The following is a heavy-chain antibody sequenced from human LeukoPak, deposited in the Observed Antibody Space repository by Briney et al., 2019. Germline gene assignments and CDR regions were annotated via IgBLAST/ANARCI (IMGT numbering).Heavy chain of an antibody. J-gene: IGHJ4*02. CDR2: ISGSGGST. D-gene: IGHD3-10*01. V-gene: IGHV3-23*01. Sequence: GGSLRLSCAASGFTFSSYAMSWVRQAPGKGLEWVSAISGSGGSTYYADSVKGRFTISRDNSKNTLYLQMNSLRAEDTAVYYCAKKERALLWFGELLEGPIDYWGQGTLVTVSS. CDR1: GFTFSSYA. CDR3: AKKERALLWFGELLEGPIDY.